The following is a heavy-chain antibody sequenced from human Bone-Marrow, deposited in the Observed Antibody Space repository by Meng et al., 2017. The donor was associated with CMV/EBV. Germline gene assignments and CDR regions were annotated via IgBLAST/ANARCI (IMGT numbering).Heavy chain of an antibody. Sequence: ASVKVSCKASGYTFTSYYMHWVRQAPGQGLEWMGIINPSGGSTSYAQKFQGGVTMTRDTSTSTVYMELSSLRSEDTAVYYCARDRDYYDSSGYYPNWFDPWGQGTLVTVSS. CDR1: GYTFTSYY. D-gene: IGHD3-22*01. CDR3: ARDRDYYDSSGYYPNWFDP. CDR2: INPSGGST. V-gene: IGHV1-46*01. J-gene: IGHJ5*02.